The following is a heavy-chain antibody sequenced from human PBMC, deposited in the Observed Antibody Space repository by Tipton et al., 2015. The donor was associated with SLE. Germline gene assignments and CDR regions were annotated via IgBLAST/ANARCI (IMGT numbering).Heavy chain of an antibody. CDR1: GGSISGSSSYY. CDR2: IYYSGTT. J-gene: IGHJ4*02. CDR3: ARDTGVDIDW. D-gene: IGHD7-27*01. V-gene: IGHV4-39*07. Sequence: TLSLTCTVSGGSISGSSSYYWGWLRQPPGKGLEWIGNIYYSGTTYYSPSLKSRVTMLVDTSKNQVSLKVRSVTAADTAVYYCARDTGVDIDWWGQGTLVTVSS.